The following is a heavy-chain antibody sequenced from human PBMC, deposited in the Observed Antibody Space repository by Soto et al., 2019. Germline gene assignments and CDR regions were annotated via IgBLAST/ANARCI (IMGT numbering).Heavy chain of an antibody. V-gene: IGHV3-23*01. D-gene: IGHD2-15*01. CDR1: EFTFSNYA. CDR3: AKRRGGNPDDWFDP. CDR2: ISYGGVTT. Sequence: PGGSLRLSCAASEFTFSNYAMSWVRQAPGKGLEWVSAISYGGVTTYYADSVKGRFTISRDNSKNTLYLQMNSLRAEDTAVYYCAKRRGGNPDDWFDPWGQGTLVTVSS. J-gene: IGHJ5*02.